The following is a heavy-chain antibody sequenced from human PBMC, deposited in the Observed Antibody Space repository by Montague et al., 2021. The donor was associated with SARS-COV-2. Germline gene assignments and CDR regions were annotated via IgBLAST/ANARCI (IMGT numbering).Heavy chain of an antibody. CDR3: ARDPLDYGLWSSGSYYNAYYYYYGMDV. V-gene: IGHV3-21*01. CDR1: GFTFSSYS. J-gene: IGHJ6*02. CDR2: ISSSSSYI. D-gene: IGHD3-10*01. Sequence: SLRLSCAASGFTFSSYSMNWVRQAPGKGLEWVSSISSSSSYIYYADSVKGRFTISRDNAKNSLYLQMNSLRAEDTAVYYCARDPLDYGLWSSGSYYNAYYYYYGMDVWGQRTTVTVSS.